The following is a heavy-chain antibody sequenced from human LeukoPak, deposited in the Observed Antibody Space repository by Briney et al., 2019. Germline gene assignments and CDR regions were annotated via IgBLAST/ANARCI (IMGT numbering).Heavy chain of an antibody. Sequence: ASVKVSCKASGGTFSSYAISWLRQAPGQGLEWMGRIIPIFGTANYAQKFQGRVTITTDESTSTAYMELSSLRSEDTAVYYYARVAGIAAAFDYWGQGTLVTVSS. V-gene: IGHV1-69*05. J-gene: IGHJ4*02. D-gene: IGHD6-13*01. CDR3: ARVAGIAAAFDY. CDR2: IIPIFGTA. CDR1: GGTFSSYA.